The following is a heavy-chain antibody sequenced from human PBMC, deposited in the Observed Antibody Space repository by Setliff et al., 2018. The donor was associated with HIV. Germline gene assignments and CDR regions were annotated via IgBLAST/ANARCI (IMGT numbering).Heavy chain of an antibody. Sequence: PSETLSLTCAVCGGSFSGYYWSWIRQSPGKGLEWIGEINHSGGTNYSPSLKSRVTISVDTSKNQFSLKLSSVNAADTAVYYCARGARRVIAVAGRFDYWGQGTLVTVSS. V-gene: IGHV4-34*01. CDR2: INHSGGT. CDR3: ARGARRVIAVAGRFDY. CDR1: GGSFSGYY. D-gene: IGHD6-19*01. J-gene: IGHJ4*02.